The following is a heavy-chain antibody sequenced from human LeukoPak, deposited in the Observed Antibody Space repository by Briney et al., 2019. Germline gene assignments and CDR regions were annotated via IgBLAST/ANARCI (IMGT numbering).Heavy chain of an antibody. CDR2: IKEDGSEK. Sequence: GGSLRLSCAAAGFTFSRYWMSWVRQATGKGLECVAKIKEDGSEKHYVDSVKGRFTISRDNAKKSLYLQMNSLRAEDTAVYYCARDYTGGWNDYWGQGTLVTVSS. CDR1: GFTFSRYW. J-gene: IGHJ4*02. V-gene: IGHV3-7*01. D-gene: IGHD7-27*01. CDR3: ARDYTGGWNDY.